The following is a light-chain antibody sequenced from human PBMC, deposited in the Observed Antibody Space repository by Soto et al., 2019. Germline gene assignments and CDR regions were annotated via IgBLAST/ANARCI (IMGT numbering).Light chain of an antibody. J-gene: IGKJ4*01. CDR2: GPS. CDR1: QSVGGA. CDR3: QQYRNWPPLT. V-gene: IGKV3-15*01. Sequence: EIVMTQSPATLSVTPGEAATLTCRASQSVGGAVAWYQHKPGQDPRLLIVGPSMRATGVPGRFSGGGSGTEFTLTISSLQSEDFAVYYCQQYRNWPPLTFGGGTTVEIK.